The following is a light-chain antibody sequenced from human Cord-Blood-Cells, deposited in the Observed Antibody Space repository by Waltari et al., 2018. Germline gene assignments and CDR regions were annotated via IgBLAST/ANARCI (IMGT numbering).Light chain of an antibody. CDR2: EVS. V-gene: IGLV2-8*01. CDR1: SSDVGGYNS. J-gene: IGLJ3*02. Sequence: QSALTQPPSASGSPGQSVTISCTGTSSDVGGYNSVPWYQQPPGKAPKLMIYEVSKRPSGVPDRFSGSKSGNTASLTVSGLQAEDEADYYCSSYAGSNRVFGGGTKLTVL. CDR3: SSYAGSNRV.